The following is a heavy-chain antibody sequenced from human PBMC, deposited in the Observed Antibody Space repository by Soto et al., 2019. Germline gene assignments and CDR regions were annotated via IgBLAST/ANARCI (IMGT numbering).Heavy chain of an antibody. CDR2: ISSNSAYI. D-gene: IGHD6-13*01. Sequence: PGGSLSLSFAASGFTFRSFTMNWVRQSPGKGLEWVSTISSNSAYIYYTDALRGRFTISRDNAKNSLHLQMNSLRAEDTAVYYCTRDASRDSSARGWFDPWGPGTLVTVSS. CDR1: GFTFRSFT. J-gene: IGHJ5*02. CDR3: TRDASRDSSARGWFDP. V-gene: IGHV3-21*01.